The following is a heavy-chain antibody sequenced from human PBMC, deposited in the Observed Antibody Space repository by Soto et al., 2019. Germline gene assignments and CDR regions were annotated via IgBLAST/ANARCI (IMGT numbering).Heavy chain of an antibody. CDR3: SSSEHSAGHH. Sequence: EVQLVESGGGLVQPGGSLRLSCAASGFSISHYWMSWVRQAPGKGLEWVAHIKEDGREKLYADSVKGRFTISRDNAKNTLYLEMDSLRVEDTADYFCSSSEHSAGHHWGQGTLVTVSS. CDR2: IKEDGREK. CDR1: GFSISHYW. D-gene: IGHD6-13*01. V-gene: IGHV3-7*03. J-gene: IGHJ4*02.